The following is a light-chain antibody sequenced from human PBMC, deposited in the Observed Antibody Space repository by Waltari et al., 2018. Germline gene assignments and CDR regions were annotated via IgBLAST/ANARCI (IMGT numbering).Light chain of an antibody. CDR2: GAS. J-gene: IGKJ2*01. CDR1: ESVSTN. V-gene: IGKV3D-15*01. Sequence: VMTQSPGTLTVSLGDTVTLSCRVSESVSTNLAWYHQKPGQAPRVLIYGASTRAAGTPARFSGSGSRTEFSLTISSLQPEDSAVYYCQQYNSWPPYTFGQGTKLDI. CDR3: QQYNSWPPYT.